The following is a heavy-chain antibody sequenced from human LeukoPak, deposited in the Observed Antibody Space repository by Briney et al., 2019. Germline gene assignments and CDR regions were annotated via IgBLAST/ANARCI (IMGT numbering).Heavy chain of an antibody. CDR1: GGSISSSIYF. CDR2: IHYSGST. V-gene: IGHV4-39*01. J-gene: IGHJ6*03. CDR3: AGQLYASGTYYAPMDV. D-gene: IGHD3-10*01. Sequence: SETLSLTCTVSGGSISSSIYFWGWIRQPPGKGLEWIGSIHYSGSTYHDPSLKSRVAISIDTSKNQFSLKLSSVTAADTAVYYCAGQLYASGTYYAPMDVWGKGTTVTISS.